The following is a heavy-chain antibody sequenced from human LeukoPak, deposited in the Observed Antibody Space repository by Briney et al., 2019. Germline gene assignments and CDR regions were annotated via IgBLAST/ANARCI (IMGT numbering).Heavy chain of an antibody. CDR1: GFTFSSYE. D-gene: IGHD3-10*01. Sequence: PGGSLRLSCAASGFTFSSYEMNWVRQAPGKGLEWVSYISSSGSTIYYADSVKGRFTISRDNAKNSLYLQMNSLRAEDTAVYYCARASITMVRGEGYGMDVWGKGTTVTVSS. J-gene: IGHJ6*04. V-gene: IGHV3-48*03. CDR3: ARASITMVRGEGYGMDV. CDR2: ISSSGSTI.